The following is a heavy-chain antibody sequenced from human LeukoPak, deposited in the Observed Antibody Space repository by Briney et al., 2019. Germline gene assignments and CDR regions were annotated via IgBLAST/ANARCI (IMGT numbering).Heavy chain of an antibody. D-gene: IGHD3-16*02. V-gene: IGHV3-11*04. CDR3: ARVLYDYVWGSYRYLYAFDI. CDR1: GFTFSDYY. Sequence: GESLKISCAASGFTFSDYYMSWIRQAPGKGLEWVSYISSSGSTIYYADSVKGRFTISRDNAKNSLYLQMNSLRAEDTAVYYCARVLYDYVWGSYRYLYAFDIWGQGTMVTVSS. CDR2: ISSSGSTI. J-gene: IGHJ3*02.